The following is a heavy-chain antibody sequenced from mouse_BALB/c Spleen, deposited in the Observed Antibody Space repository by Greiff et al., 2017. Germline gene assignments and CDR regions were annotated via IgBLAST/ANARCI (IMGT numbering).Heavy chain of an antibody. D-gene: IGHD1-1*02. V-gene: IGHV1-4*01. CDR2: INPSSGYT. CDR3: ARDYGGEVDY. J-gene: IGHJ4*01. Sequence: QVHVKQSGAELARPGASVKMSCKASGYTFTSYTMHWVKQRPGQGLEWIGYINPSSGYTNYNQKFKDKATLTADKSSSTAYMQLSSLTSEDSAVYYCARDYGGEVDYWGQGTSVTVSS. CDR1: GYTFTSYT.